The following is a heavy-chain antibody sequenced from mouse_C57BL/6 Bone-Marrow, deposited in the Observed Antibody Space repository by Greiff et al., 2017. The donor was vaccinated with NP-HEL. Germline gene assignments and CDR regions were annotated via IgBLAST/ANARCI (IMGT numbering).Heavy chain of an antibody. D-gene: IGHD2-5*01. CDR3: ANSNYWGYAMDY. V-gene: IGHV5-17*01. J-gene: IGHJ4*01. CDR1: GFTFSDYG. Sequence: EVKVVESGGGLVKPGGSLKLSCAASGFTFSDYGMHWVRQAPEKGLEWVAYISSSSSTIYYADTVKGRFTISRDNAKNTLFLQMTSLRSEDTAMYYCANSNYWGYAMDYWGQGTSVTVSS. CDR2: ISSSSSTI.